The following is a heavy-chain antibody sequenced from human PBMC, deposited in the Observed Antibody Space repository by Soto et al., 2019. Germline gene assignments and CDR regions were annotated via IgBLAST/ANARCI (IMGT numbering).Heavy chain of an antibody. CDR1: GGTIRSPDW. D-gene: IGHD6-19*01. CDR2: IFQSGSP. Sequence: QVQLQESGPGLVEPSGTLSLTCAVSGGTIRSPDWWTWVRQPPGKGLEWIGEIFQSGSPNYTPSLESRVTISVDKSKNQFSLTLTSVTAADTAVYFCARGRGRYNGGWPWFDPWGQGILVTVSS. CDR3: ARGRGRYNGGWPWFDP. V-gene: IGHV4-4*02. J-gene: IGHJ5*02.